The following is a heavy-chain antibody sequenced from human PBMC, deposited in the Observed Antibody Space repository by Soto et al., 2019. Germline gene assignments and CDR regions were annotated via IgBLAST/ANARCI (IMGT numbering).Heavy chain of an antibody. Sequence: PGGSLRLSCVASRFVFSSYAMSWVRQVPGKVLEWILFSSVTSASIYSADSVMCRFTFSRDDAGNSLYLQMNSLRDEDTAMYYCVGVSTYFEYWGQGTLVTVSS. CDR2: SSVTSASI. V-gene: IGHV3-48*02. CDR1: RFVFSSYA. J-gene: IGHJ4*02. CDR3: VGVSTYFEY.